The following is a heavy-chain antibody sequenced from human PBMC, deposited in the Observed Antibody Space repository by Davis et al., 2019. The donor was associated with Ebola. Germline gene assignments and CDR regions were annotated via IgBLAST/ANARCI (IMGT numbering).Heavy chain of an antibody. V-gene: IGHV3-13*01. CDR2: IGTAGDT. Sequence: PGGSLRLSCAASGFTFSSYDMHWVRQATGKGLEWVSAIGTAGDTYYPGSVKGRFTISRDNSKNTLYLQMNSLRAEDTAVYYCAKLELGYWGQGTLVTVSS. J-gene: IGHJ4*02. CDR1: GFTFSSYD. D-gene: IGHD1-7*01. CDR3: AKLELGY.